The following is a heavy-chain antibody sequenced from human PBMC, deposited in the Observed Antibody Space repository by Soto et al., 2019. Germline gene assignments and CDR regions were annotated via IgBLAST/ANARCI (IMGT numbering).Heavy chain of an antibody. V-gene: IGHV4-59*08. CDR1: GGSISSYY. CDR2: IYYSGST. J-gene: IGHJ6*03. Sequence: SETLSLTCTVSGGSISSYYWSWIRQPPGKGLEWIGYIYYSGSTNYNPSLKSRVTISVDTSKNQFSLKLSSVTAADTAVYYCARHPVSQGTYYYMDVWGKGTTVTVAS. D-gene: IGHD1-1*01. CDR3: ARHPVSQGTYYYMDV.